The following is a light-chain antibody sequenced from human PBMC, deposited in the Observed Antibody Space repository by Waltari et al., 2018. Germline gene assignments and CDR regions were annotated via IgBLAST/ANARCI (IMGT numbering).Light chain of an antibody. CDR2: EDT. Sequence: SALTQPASVSGSLGQSSTIPCTGTSSDVGSHNLVSWYQHHPGKAPKLMIYEDTKRPSGVSNRFSGSKSGNTSSLTISGLQAEDEADYYCCSYAGGTASILLGGGTKLTVL. V-gene: IGLV2-23*01. J-gene: IGLJ2*01. CDR3: CSYAGGTASIL. CDR1: SSDVGSHNL.